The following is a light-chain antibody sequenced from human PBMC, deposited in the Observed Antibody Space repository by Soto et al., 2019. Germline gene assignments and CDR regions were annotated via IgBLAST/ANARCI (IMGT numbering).Light chain of an antibody. CDR1: SSNIGSNT. CDR2: SNY. CDR3: AAWDDSLHGPV. V-gene: IGLV1-44*01. J-gene: IGLJ2*01. Sequence: QAVVTQPPSASGTPGQGVTISCSGSSSNIGSNTVNWYQHLPGTAPKLLIFSNYQRPSGVPDRFSGSKSGTSASLAISRLQSEDEAEYFCAAWDDSLHGPVFGGGTKLTVL.